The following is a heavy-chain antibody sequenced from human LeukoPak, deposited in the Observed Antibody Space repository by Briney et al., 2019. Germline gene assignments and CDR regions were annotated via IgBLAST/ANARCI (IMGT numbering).Heavy chain of an antibody. V-gene: IGHV4-59*01. CDR2: IYYSGST. J-gene: IGHJ6*02. CDR3: ARDGGYGDYVGYYYGMDV. Sequence: PSEALSLTCTVSGGSISSYYWSWIRQPPGKGLEWIGYIYYSGSTNYNPSLKSRVTISVDTSKNQFSLKLSSVTAADTAVYYCARDGGYGDYVGYYYGMDVWGQGTTVTVSS. D-gene: IGHD4-17*01. CDR1: GGSISSYY.